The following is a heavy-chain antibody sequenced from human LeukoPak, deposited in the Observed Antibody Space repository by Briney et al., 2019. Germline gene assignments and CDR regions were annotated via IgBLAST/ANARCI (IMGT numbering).Heavy chain of an antibody. CDR1: GYTLSELY. D-gene: IGHD2-15*01. CDR3: STDTRGGISGGFDI. Sequence: ASVKVSCKLSGYTLSELYIHWVRQAPGKGLEWVGGFDPEDGERVDAQKFQGRVTMTEDTSTGTAYMELSNLRPEDTAVYYCSTDTRGGISGGFDIWGQGTMVTVSS. CDR2: FDPEDGER. V-gene: IGHV1-24*01. J-gene: IGHJ3*02.